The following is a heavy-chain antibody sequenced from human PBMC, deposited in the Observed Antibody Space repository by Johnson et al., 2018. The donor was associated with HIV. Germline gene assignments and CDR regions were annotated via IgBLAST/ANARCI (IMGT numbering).Heavy chain of an antibody. D-gene: IGHD3-22*01. J-gene: IGHJ3*02. Sequence: VQLVESGGGLVKPGGSLRLSCAASGFTFSSYAMYWVRQAPGKGLEWVAVISYDGSNKYYADSVKGRFTISRDNSKNSLYLQMNSLRAEDTAWYYCARVVAFKVRDLYYYDSSGSNDAFDIWGQGTLVTVSS. CDR2: ISYDGSNK. CDR3: ARVVAFKVRDLYYYDSSGSNDAFDI. V-gene: IGHV3-30*04. CDR1: GFTFSSYA.